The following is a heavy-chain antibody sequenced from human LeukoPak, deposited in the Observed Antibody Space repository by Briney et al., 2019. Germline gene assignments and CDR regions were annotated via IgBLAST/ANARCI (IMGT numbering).Heavy chain of an antibody. J-gene: IGHJ4*02. CDR2: INPNSGGT. CDR1: GYTFTVYY. CDR3: ARQRTAYCGGDCYFFDY. D-gene: IGHD2-21*02. V-gene: IGHV1-2*02. Sequence: ASVKVSCKASGYTFTVYYMHWVRQAPGQGLEWMGWINPNSGGTNYAQKFQGRVTMTRDTSISTAYMELSRLRSDDTAVYYCARQRTAYCGGDCYFFDYWGQGTLVTVSS.